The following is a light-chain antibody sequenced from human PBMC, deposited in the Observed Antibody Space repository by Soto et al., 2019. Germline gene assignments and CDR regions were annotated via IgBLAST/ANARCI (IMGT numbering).Light chain of an antibody. CDR3: QQGYSTTPIT. CDR1: QSIKNY. V-gene: IGKV1-39*01. Sequence: DLQMTQSPFSLSAAIGDRATIXXRASQSIKNYLNWYQHKPGAAPKLXXIGASNLESGGPSRFSGSGSGTEFTLSISSLQPEDFATYYCQQGYSTTPITFGQGTRLEIK. CDR2: GAS. J-gene: IGKJ5*01.